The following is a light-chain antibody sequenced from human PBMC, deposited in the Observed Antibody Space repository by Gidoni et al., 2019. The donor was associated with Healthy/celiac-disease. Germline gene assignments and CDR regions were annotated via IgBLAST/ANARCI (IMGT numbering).Light chain of an antibody. CDR2: EVS. V-gene: IGLV2-8*01. Sequence: QSALTQPPSAPGSPGQSVTISCTGTSSDVGGYNYASWYQQHPGKAPKLMIYEVSKRPSGVPDRFSGSKSGNTASLTVSGLQAEDEADYYCSSYAGSNNEVFGGGTKLTVL. J-gene: IGLJ2*01. CDR1: SSDVGGYNY. CDR3: SSYAGSNNEV.